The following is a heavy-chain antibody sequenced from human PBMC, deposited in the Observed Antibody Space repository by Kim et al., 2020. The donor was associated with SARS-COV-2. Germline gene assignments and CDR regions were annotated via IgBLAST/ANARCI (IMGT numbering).Heavy chain of an antibody. Sequence: GGSLRLSCAASGFTFSSYSMNWVRQAPGKGLEWVSSISSSSSYIYYADSVKGRFTISRDNAKNSLYLQMNSLRAEDTAVYYCARDLGYCSGGSCYSYYGMDVWGQGTTVTVSS. D-gene: IGHD2-15*01. CDR3: ARDLGYCSGGSCYSYYGMDV. J-gene: IGHJ6*02. V-gene: IGHV3-21*01. CDR1: GFTFSSYS. CDR2: ISSSSSYI.